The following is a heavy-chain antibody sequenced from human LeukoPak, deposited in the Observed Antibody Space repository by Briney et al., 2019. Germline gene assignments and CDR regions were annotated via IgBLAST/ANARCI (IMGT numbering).Heavy chain of an antibody. CDR3: AKSGDFWSGYYVDY. J-gene: IGHJ4*02. V-gene: IGHV3-23*01. CDR1: GFTFSSYA. CDR2: ISGSGGST. D-gene: IGHD3-3*01. Sequence: TGGSLRLSCAASGFTFSSYAMSWVRQAPGKGLEWVSAISGSGGSTYYADSVKGRFTISRDNSKNTLYLQMNSLRAEDTAVYYCAKSGDFWSGYYVDYWGQGTLVTVSS.